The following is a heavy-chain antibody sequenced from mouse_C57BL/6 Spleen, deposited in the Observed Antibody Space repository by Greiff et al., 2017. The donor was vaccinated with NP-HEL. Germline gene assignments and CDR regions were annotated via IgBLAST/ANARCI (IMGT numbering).Heavy chain of an antibody. V-gene: IGHV1-53*01. J-gene: IGHJ2*01. CDR1: GYTFTSYW. Sequence: QVQLQQPGTELVKPGASVKLPCKASGYTFTSYWMHWVKQRPGQGLEWIGNINPSNGGTNYNEKFKSKATLTVDKSSSTAYMQLSSLTSEDSAVYYCARQAFGYDYDKGYFDYWGQGTTLTVSS. CDR3: ARQAFGYDYDKGYFDY. CDR2: INPSNGGT. D-gene: IGHD2-4*01.